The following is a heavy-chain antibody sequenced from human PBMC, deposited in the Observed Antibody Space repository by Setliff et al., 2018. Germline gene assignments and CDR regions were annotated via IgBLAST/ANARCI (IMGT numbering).Heavy chain of an antibody. CDR2: TSSTGRYR. CDR1: GFTFSAYS. V-gene: IGHV3-21*01. D-gene: IGHD2-21*01. J-gene: IGHJ3*02. Sequence: LRLSCAASGFTFSAYSMNWVRQAPGKGLEWVASTSSTGRYRFYADSVKGRFTVSKDNAKNSVYLDMSGLRAEDTALYYCARGGGGHIVVATFEFDIWGQGTKVTVS. CDR3: ARGGGGHIVVATFEFDI.